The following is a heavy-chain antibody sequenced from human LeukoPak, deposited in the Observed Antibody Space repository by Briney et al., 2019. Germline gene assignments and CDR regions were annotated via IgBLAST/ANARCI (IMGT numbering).Heavy chain of an antibody. CDR2: IFYSGST. V-gene: IGHV4-39*07. Sequence: SETLSLTCTVSSGSISTSNCYWGWVRQPPGKALEWIGNIFYSGSTYYSPSLKSRVTISLDTSRNQFSLKLNSVTAADTAVYYCARVVGGASGRYYYYYMDVWGKGTTVTVSS. J-gene: IGHJ6*03. CDR1: SGSISTSNCY. D-gene: IGHD3-16*01. CDR3: ARVVGGASGRYYYYYMDV.